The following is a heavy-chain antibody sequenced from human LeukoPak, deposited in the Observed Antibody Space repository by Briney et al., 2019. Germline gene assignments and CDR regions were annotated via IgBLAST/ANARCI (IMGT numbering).Heavy chain of an antibody. CDR3: ANTYGSGSYYKGGFDP. CDR2: INPNSGGT. Sequence: ASVKVSCKASGYTFIDYYIHWVRQAPGQGLEWMGWINPNSGGTNYAQHCQGRVTMTRDTSIRTVYMELSRLRSDDTAVYSCANTYGSGSYYKGGFDPWGQGTLVTVSS. CDR1: GYTFIDYY. D-gene: IGHD3-10*01. J-gene: IGHJ5*02. V-gene: IGHV1-2*02.